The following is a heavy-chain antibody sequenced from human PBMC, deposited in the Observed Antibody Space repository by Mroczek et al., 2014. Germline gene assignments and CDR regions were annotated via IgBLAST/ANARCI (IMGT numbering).Heavy chain of an antibody. Sequence: QVQLQESGAGLLKPSETLSLTCAVYGGSFSGYYWSWIRQPPGKGLEWIGEINHSGSTNYNPSLKSRVTISVDTSKNQFSLKLSSVTAADTAVYYCARGSDASIVVVPAAKHFDYWGQGTLVTVSS. V-gene: IGHV4-34*01. CDR1: GGSFSGYY. CDR3: ARGSDASIVVVPAAKHFDY. J-gene: IGHJ4*02. CDR2: INHSGST. D-gene: IGHD2-2*01.